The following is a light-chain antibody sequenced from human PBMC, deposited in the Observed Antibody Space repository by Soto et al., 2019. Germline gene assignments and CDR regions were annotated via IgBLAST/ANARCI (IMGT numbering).Light chain of an antibody. CDR1: SSNIGAGKD. Sequence: QSVLTQPPSVSGAPGQRVTISCTGSSSNIGAGKDVHWYRQLPGAAPKFLISDSNHRPSGVPDRFSVSKSGASASLAITGLRAEDEGDYFCQSYGTSLSGLSVFGTGTKVTLL. CDR3: QSYGTSLSGLSV. J-gene: IGLJ1*01. CDR2: DSN. V-gene: IGLV1-40*01.